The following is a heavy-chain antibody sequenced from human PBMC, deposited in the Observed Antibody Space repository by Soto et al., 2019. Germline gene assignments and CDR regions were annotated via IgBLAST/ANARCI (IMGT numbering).Heavy chain of an antibody. D-gene: IGHD2-8*01. V-gene: IGHV4-34*01. CDR1: GGSFSGYY. J-gene: IGHJ5*02. CDR2: INHSGST. CDR3: ARDRVMVYARFMFDP. Sequence: SETLCLTCAAYGGSFSGYYWSWIRQPPGKGLEWIGEINHSGSTNYNPSLKSRVTISVDTSKNQFSLKLSSVTAADTAVYYCARDRVMVYARFMFDPWGQGTLVTVSS.